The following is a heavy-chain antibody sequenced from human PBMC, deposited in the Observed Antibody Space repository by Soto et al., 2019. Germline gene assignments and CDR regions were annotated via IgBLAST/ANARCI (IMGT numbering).Heavy chain of an antibody. V-gene: IGHV3-48*01. J-gene: IGHJ6*03. CDR1: GFTFSSYC. Sequence: EVQLVESGGGLVQPGGSLRLSCAASGFTFSSYCMNWVRQAPGRGLEWVSYISYSGGTIHYADSVKGRFTISRDNAKNSLYLQMNSLRAEDTAVYYCARVSPNYYYYYYMDVWGKGTTVTVSS. CDR3: ARVSPNYYYYYYMDV. D-gene: IGHD7-27*01. CDR2: ISYSGGTI.